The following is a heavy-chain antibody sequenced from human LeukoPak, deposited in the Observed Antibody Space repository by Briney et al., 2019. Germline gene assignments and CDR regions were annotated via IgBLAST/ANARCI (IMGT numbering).Heavy chain of an antibody. V-gene: IGHV3-30-3*01. CDR1: GFTFSSYS. D-gene: IGHD1-26*01. Sequence: PGGSLRLSCVASGFTFSSYSMHWVRQAPGKGLEWVAVISYDGSNKYYADSVKGRFTISRGNSKNTLYLQMNSLRAEDTAVYYCARDSVGATNYFDYWGQGTLVTVSS. J-gene: IGHJ4*02. CDR2: ISYDGSNK. CDR3: ARDSVGATNYFDY.